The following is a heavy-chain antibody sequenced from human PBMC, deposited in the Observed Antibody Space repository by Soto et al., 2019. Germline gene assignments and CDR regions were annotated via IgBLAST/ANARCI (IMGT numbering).Heavy chain of an antibody. V-gene: IGHV4-31*03. CDR2: IHHSGST. D-gene: IGHD3-10*01. CDR1: GGFISSGGYY. Sequence: QVQLQESGPGLVKASQTLSLTCNVSGGFISSGGYYWTWIRQRPGKGLEWIGNIHHSGSTFYNPSLKSRVSISVDTSKNQFSLKLSSVTAADTAVYFCVRGVLSWGQGTLVTVSS. CDR3: VRGVLS. J-gene: IGHJ1*01.